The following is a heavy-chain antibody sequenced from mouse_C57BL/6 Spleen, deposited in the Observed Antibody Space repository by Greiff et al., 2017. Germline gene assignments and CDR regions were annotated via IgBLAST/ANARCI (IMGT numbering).Heavy chain of an antibody. CDR2: SRNKANDYTT. Sequence: EVKVVESGGGLVQSGRSLRLSCATSGFTFSDFYMEWVRQAPGKGLEWIAASRNKANDYTTEYSASVKGRFIVSRDTSQSILYLQMNALRAEDTAIYYCARDDYDYAMDYWGQGTSVTVSS. D-gene: IGHD1-1*01. V-gene: IGHV7-1*01. J-gene: IGHJ4*01. CDR3: ARDDYDYAMDY. CDR1: GFTFSDFY.